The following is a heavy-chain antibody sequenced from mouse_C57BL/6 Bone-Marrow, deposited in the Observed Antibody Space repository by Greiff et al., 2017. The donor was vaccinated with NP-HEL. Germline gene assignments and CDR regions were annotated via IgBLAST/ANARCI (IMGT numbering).Heavy chain of an antibody. D-gene: IGHD1-1*02. Sequence: VQLQQSGPGLVKPSQSLSITCTVSGFSLTSYGVHWVRQSPGKGLEWLGVIWSGGSTDYNAAFISRLSISKDNSKSQVFFKMNSLQADDTAIYYCAQKGYGGYWGQGTTLTVSS. CDR2: IWSGGST. J-gene: IGHJ2*01. CDR3: AQKGYGGY. CDR1: GFSLTSYG. V-gene: IGHV2-2*01.